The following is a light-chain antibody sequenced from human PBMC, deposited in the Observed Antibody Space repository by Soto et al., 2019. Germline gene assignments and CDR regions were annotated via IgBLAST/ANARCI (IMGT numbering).Light chain of an antibody. CDR2: KGT. CDR3: CASAPESTYV. CDR1: SSDVGAYNS. Sequence: QSALAPPASVSGSPGQSVTISCTGTSSDVGAYNSVSWYQQHPDKAPQLMIYKGTQRPSGVSNRFSGSTSGNAASLTISGLQAGDEADYFCCASAPESTYVFGTGTKLTVL. V-gene: IGLV2-23*01. J-gene: IGLJ1*01.